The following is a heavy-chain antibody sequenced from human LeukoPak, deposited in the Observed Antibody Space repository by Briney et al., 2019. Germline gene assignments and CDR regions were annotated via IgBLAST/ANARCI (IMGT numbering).Heavy chain of an antibody. J-gene: IGHJ4*02. V-gene: IGHV4-39*01. CDR3: ARHIPDIIVGATYIDY. D-gene: IGHD1-26*01. CDR2: IYYSGST. CDR1: GGSISSSSYY. Sequence: PSETLSLTCTVSGGSISSSSYYWGWIRQPPGKGLEWIGSIYYSGSTYYNSSLKSRVTIPVDTSKNQFSLKLSSVTAADTAVYYCARHIPDIIVGATYIDYWGQGTLVTVSS.